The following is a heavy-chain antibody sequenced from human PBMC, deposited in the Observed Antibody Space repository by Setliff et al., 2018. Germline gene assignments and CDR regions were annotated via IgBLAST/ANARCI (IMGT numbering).Heavy chain of an antibody. Sequence: ASVKVSCKSSGYTFSNYGISWVRQAPGQGLEWMGWISAHNGYIVYAQKLQGRVTMTTDTSANTAYVELRSLRSDDTAVYYCARDRATVVAPPTSTLFDPWGQGTLVTVSS. V-gene: IGHV1-18*01. CDR3: ARDRATVVAPPTSTLFDP. CDR1: GYTFSNYG. J-gene: IGHJ5*02. CDR2: ISAHNGYI. D-gene: IGHD2-2*01.